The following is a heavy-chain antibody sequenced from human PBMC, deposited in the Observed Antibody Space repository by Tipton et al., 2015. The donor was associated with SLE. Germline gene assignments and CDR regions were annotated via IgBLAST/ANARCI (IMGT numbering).Heavy chain of an antibody. CDR1: GFTFSGSA. V-gene: IGHV3-73*01. D-gene: IGHD2/OR15-2a*01. J-gene: IGHJ4*02. CDR2: IRSKANSYAT. CDR3: TLGPNKHGDY. Sequence: GSLRLSCAASGFTFSGSAMHWVRQASGKGLEWVGRIRSKANSYATAYAASVKGRFTISRDDSKNTAYLQMNSLKTEDTAVYYCTLGPNKHGDYWGQGTLVTVSS.